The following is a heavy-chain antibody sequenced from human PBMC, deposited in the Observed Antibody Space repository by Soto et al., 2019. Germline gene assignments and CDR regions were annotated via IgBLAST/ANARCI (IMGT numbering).Heavy chain of an antibody. CDR3: ASDPGSTHGNT. J-gene: IGHJ5*02. D-gene: IGHD1-26*01. Sequence: ASVRVSCKASGFTFTSSAVQWVRQAPGQRLEWLGWINAGNGNTKYSKKFQGRVTMPRDPSASTTHMELTSLRSEDTPVYHVASDPGSTHGNTWGQGTLVA. CDR1: GFTFTSSA. CDR2: INAGNGNT. V-gene: IGHV1-3*01.